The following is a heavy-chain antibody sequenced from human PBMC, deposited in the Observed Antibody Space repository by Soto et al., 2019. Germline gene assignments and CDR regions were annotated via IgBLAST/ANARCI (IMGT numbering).Heavy chain of an antibody. J-gene: IGHJ6*02. CDR3: ANKWGPTISYYGMDV. V-gene: IGHV3-23*01. D-gene: IGHD3-3*01. CDR1: GFTFSSYA. CDR2: ISGSGGST. Sequence: GGSLRLSCAASGFTFSSYAMSWVRQAPGKGLEWVSAISGSGGSTYYADSVKGRFTISRDNSKNTLYLQMNSLRAEDTAVYYCANKWGPTISYYGMDVWGQGTTVTVSS.